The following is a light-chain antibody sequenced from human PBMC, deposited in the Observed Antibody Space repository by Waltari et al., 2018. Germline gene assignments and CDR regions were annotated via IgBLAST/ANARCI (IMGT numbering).Light chain of an antibody. CDR3: CSYAGSYTFGVV. Sequence: QSALTQPRSVSGSPGQSVTISCTGTSSDVGGYNYVSWYQQHPGKAPKLMIYDVSKRPSGVPDRFSCPKAGNTASLTISGLPAEDEADYFCCSYAGSYTFGVVFGGGTKLTVL. J-gene: IGLJ2*01. CDR2: DVS. CDR1: SSDVGGYNY. V-gene: IGLV2-11*01.